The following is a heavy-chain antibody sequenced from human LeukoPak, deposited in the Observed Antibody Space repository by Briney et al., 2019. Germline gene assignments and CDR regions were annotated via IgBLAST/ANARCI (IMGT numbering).Heavy chain of an antibody. J-gene: IGHJ3*01. D-gene: IGHD3-10*02. Sequence: GESLTLSCEASGFSFSNSGMHWVRQAPGKWLEWVAVIWYEGSNEYYADAMKGRFTISRDNSKNTVHLQMNSLRVEDTSVYFCAREISMFVNAFDLWGQGTLVTVTS. V-gene: IGHV3-33*01. CDR2: IWYEGSNE. CDR1: GFSFSNSG. CDR3: AREISMFVNAFDL.